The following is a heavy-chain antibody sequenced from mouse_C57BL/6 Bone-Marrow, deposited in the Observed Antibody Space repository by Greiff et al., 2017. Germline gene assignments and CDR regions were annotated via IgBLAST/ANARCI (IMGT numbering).Heavy chain of an antibody. V-gene: IGHV1-4*01. CDR2: INPSSGYT. Sequence: LQQSGAELARPGASVKMSCKASGYTFTSYTMPWVKQRPGQGMEWIGYINPSSGYTKYNQKFKDKATLTADKSSSTAYMQLSSLTSEDSAVYYCARFWYFDVWGTGTTVTVSS. CDR1: GYTFTSYT. J-gene: IGHJ1*03. CDR3: ARFWYFDV.